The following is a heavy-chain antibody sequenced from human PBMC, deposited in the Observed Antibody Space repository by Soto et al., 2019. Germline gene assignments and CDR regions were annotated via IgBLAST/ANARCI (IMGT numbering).Heavy chain of an antibody. Sequence: EVQLVESGGGLVQPGGSLRLSCAASGFTFNTCWMHWVRQAPGKGLVWVSRINSDGSSTSYADSVKGRFTISRDNAKNTLYLQMNSLRAEVTAVYYCARVDGNSGWYPDYWGQGTLVTVSS. CDR1: GFTFNTCW. V-gene: IGHV3-74*01. D-gene: IGHD6-19*01. CDR3: ARVDGNSGWYPDY. J-gene: IGHJ4*02. CDR2: INSDGSST.